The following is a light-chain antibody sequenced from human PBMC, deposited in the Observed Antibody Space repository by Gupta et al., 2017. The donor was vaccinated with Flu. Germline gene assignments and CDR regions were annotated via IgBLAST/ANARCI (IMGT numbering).Light chain of an antibody. CDR1: SSNVGSQT. V-gene: IGLV1-44*01. Sequence: QSALTQPPSASGTPGQRVSISCSGSSSNVGSQTVNWYQQLPGTAPKLLIYSSDQRPSGVPDRFSGSKSGTSTSLAIGRLQSEDEADYYCSAWDDSLNGYVFGSGTKVTVL. CDR3: SAWDDSLNGYV. J-gene: IGLJ1*01. CDR2: SSD.